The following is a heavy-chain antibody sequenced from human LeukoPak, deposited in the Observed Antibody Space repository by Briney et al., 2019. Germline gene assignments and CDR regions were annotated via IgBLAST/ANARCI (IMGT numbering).Heavy chain of an antibody. CDR1: GFTFTSYG. CDR2: ISSSSSYI. Sequence: PGGSLRLSCAASGFTFTSYGMNWVRQAPGKGLEWVSSISSSSSYIYHADSVKGRFTTSRDNAKNSLYLQMNSLRAEDTAVYYCARDGSSDCFDPWGQGTLVTVSS. J-gene: IGHJ5*02. V-gene: IGHV3-21*01. D-gene: IGHD1-26*01. CDR3: ARDGSSDCFDP.